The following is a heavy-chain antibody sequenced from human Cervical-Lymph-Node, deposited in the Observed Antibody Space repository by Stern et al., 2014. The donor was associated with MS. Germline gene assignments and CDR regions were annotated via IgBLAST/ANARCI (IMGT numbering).Heavy chain of an antibody. Sequence: QVQLVQSGAEVKKPGASVKVSCKVSGYTLTELSIHWVRQAPGKGLEWMGGFDPEDGETIYAQKFQGRVTMTRDTSTSTVYMELSSLRSEDTAVYYCARTALGSTYFDYWGQGTLVTVSS. CDR1: GYTLTELS. V-gene: IGHV1-24*01. D-gene: IGHD5-18*01. CDR2: FDPEDGET. CDR3: ARTALGSTYFDY. J-gene: IGHJ4*02.